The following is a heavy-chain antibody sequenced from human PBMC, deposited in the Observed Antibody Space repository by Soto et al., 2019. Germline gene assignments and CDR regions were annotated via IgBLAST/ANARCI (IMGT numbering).Heavy chain of an antibody. CDR2: NNYSGST. J-gene: IGHJ3*01. CDR3: ARGGYNAGYSPDVFSV. Sequence: QLHLHESGPGLVKPSETLSLTCAVSGGSISSSRFYWGWIRQPPGKGPEWIASNNYSGSTYYSPSLQSRVTISVDTSENHFSLNLDSVTAADTAVYYCARGGYNAGYSPDVFSVWGQGTLVTVSS. D-gene: IGHD5-12*01. V-gene: IGHV4-39*02. CDR1: GGSISSSRFY.